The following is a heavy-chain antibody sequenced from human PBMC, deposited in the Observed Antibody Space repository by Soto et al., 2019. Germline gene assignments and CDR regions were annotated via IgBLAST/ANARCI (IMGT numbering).Heavy chain of an antibody. CDR3: AKDLGYSYGGFFDY. Sequence: QVHLVESRGGVVQPERSLRLSCAASGFIFSNYGMQWVRQAPGKGLEWVAVVSSAGSTKYYADSVKGRFTISRDNSKNTVSLQMNSLRAEDTAVYYCAKDLGYSYGGFFDYWGQGTLVTVSS. CDR2: VSSAGSTK. V-gene: IGHV3-30*18. D-gene: IGHD5-18*01. J-gene: IGHJ4*02. CDR1: GFIFSNYG.